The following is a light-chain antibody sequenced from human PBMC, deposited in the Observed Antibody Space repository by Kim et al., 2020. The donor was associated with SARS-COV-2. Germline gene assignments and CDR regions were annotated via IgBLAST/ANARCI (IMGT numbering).Light chain of an antibody. Sequence: ASGRERGPINCRASQGINNHLAWYQQKPGKVPNVLIYAVSTLQSGVPSRFSGTGSGTDFTLTINSLQPEDVATYFCQRYNASPRTFGQGTKVDIK. CDR1: QGINNH. V-gene: IGKV1-27*01. CDR3: QRYNASPRT. J-gene: IGKJ1*01. CDR2: AVS.